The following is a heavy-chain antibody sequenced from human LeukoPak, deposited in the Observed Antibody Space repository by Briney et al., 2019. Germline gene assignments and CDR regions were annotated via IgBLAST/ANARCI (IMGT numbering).Heavy chain of an antibody. V-gene: IGHV3-33*01. Sequence: VQPGRSLRLSCAASGFTFSSYGMHWVRQAPGKGLEWVAVIWYGGSDKYYADSVKGRLTISRDNSKKTLFLQMNSLRAEDTAVYYCARAGDAFDMWGQGTMVTVSS. D-gene: IGHD3-10*01. CDR3: ARAGDAFDM. CDR2: IWYGGSDK. J-gene: IGHJ3*02. CDR1: GFTFSSYG.